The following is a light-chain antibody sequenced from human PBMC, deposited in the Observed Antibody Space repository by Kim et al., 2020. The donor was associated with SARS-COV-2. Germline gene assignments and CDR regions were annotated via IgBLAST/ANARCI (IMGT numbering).Light chain of an antibody. V-gene: IGKV3-11*01. J-gene: IGKJ2*03. CDR3: QQRSNWPPMYS. Sequence: SPGERATLSCRASQSISIYLAWYQQKPGQAPRLLIDNASNRATGIPARFSGSGSGTDFTLTISNLEPEDFAVYFCQQRSNWPPMYSFGQGTKLEI. CDR2: NAS. CDR1: QSISIY.